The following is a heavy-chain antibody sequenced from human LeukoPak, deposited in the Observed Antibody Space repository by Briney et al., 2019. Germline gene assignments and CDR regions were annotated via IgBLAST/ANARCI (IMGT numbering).Heavy chain of an antibody. CDR1: GFTFSSYW. D-gene: IGHD3-10*01. CDR3: AKDIRYYYGSGSFLPYAFDI. J-gene: IGHJ3*02. V-gene: IGHV3-74*01. Sequence: SGESLRLSCAASGFTFSSYWMHWVRQAPGKGLVWVSRINSGGSSTSYADSVRGRFTISRDNPKTTLYLQMHSLRAEDTAVYYCAKDIRYYYGSGSFLPYAFDIWGQGTMVTVSS. CDR2: INSGGSST.